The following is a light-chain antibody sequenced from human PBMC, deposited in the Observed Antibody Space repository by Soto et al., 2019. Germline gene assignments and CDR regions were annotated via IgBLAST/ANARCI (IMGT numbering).Light chain of an antibody. V-gene: IGKV1-33*01. Sequence: DIQMTQSPSSLSASVGDRVTITCQASQDISNYLNWYQQKPGKAPKLLIYDASNLETGVPSRFXGSGSGTDFTFTISRLQPEDIATYYCHQYDNLPPLTFGPGTKVDIK. CDR1: QDISNY. J-gene: IGKJ3*01. CDR2: DAS. CDR3: HQYDNLPPLT.